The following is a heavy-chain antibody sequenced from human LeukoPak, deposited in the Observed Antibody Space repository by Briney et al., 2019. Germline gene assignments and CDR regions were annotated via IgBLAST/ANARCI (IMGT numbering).Heavy chain of an antibody. CDR1: GFILSESA. J-gene: IGHJ3*01. CDR2: IRSKANNYAT. Sequence: GRSLKLSCAASGFILSESAIHWVRPASGKGLEWVGRIRSKANNYATAYAASVKGRYTISRDESKKTTYLQMNSLKTEDSAVYYCSRYRGDSDAFDVWGQGTMVTVSS. V-gene: IGHV3-73*01. D-gene: IGHD3-16*01. CDR3: SRYRGDSDAFDV.